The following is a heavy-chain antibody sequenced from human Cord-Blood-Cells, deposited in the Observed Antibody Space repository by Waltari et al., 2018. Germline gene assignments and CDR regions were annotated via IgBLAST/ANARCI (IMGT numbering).Heavy chain of an antibody. CDR2: ISYDGSNK. Sequence: QVQLVESGGGVVQPGRSLRLSCAASGFTFSSYGMHWVRQAPGTGLEWVAVISYDGSNKYYADSVKCRFTISRDNSKNTLYLQMNSLRAEDTAVYYCAGAENYWYFDLWGRGTLVTVSS. CDR3: AGAENYWYFDL. V-gene: IGHV3-30*03. CDR1: GFTFSSYG. J-gene: IGHJ2*01.